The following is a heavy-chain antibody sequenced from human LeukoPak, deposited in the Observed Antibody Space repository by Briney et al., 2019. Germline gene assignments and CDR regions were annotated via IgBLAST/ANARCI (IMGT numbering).Heavy chain of an antibody. CDR1: GFTFNSYA. J-gene: IGHJ4*02. CDR2: ISGSGGST. V-gene: IGHV3-23*01. Sequence: GASLRLSCAASGFTFNSYAMSRVRQAPGKGLEWVSAISGSGGSTYYADSVKGRFTISRDNSKNTLYLQMNSLRAEDTAVYYCAKAFPKVTTGNYFDYWGQGTLVTVSS. CDR3: AKAFPKVTTGNYFDY. D-gene: IGHD4-17*01.